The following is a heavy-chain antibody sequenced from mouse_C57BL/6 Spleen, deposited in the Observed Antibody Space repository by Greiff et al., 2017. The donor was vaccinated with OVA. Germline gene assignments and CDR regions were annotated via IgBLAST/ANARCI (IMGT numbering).Heavy chain of an antibody. D-gene: IGHD2-3*01. J-gene: IGHJ2*01. CDR2: IHPNSGST. V-gene: IGHV1-64*01. CDR1: GYTFTSYW. CDR3: ARWGYDGYLYYFDY. Sequence: QVQLQQPGAELVKPGASVKLSCKASGYTFTSYWMHWVKQRPGQGLEWIGMIHPNSGSTNYNEKFKSKATLTVDKSSSTAYMQLSSLTSEDSAVYYCARWGYDGYLYYFDYWGQGTTLTVSS.